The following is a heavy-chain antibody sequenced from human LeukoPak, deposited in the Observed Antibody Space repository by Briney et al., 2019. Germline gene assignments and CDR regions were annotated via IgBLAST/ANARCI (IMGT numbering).Heavy chain of an antibody. V-gene: IGHV4-59*01. Sequence: SETLPLTCTVSGGSISSYYWSWIRQPPGKGLEWIGYIYYSGSTNYNPSLKSRVTISVDTSKNQFSLKLSSVTAADTAVYYCAGREGGYCSGGSCSDAFDIWGQGTMVTVSS. D-gene: IGHD2-15*01. CDR1: GGSISSYY. CDR3: AGREGGYCSGGSCSDAFDI. CDR2: IYYSGST. J-gene: IGHJ3*02.